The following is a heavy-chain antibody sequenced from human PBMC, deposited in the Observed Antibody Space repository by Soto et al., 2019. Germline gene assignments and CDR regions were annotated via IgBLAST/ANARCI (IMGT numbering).Heavy chain of an antibody. J-gene: IGHJ4*02. CDR2: ISAYNGNT. V-gene: IGHV1-18*01. CDR1: GYTFTSYG. CDR3: ARTAQVDYFPVY. D-gene: IGHD4-17*01. Sequence: QVQLVQSGAEVKKPGASVKVSCKASGYTFTSYGISCERQAPGQGLEWMGWISAYNGNTNYAQKHRGRVTMTTDTPASTAYMELRSLRSDYKDLYCCARTAQVDYFPVYWCQGTLVTVSS.